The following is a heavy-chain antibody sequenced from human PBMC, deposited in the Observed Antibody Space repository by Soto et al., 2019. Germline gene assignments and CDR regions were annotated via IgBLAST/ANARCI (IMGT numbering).Heavy chain of an antibody. J-gene: IGHJ5*02. CDR3: ARHYTRHPARLELRWFDP. D-gene: IGHD1-7*01. CDR1: GGSISSSSYY. Sequence: QLQLQESGPGLVKPSETLSLTCTVSGGSISSSSYYWGWIRKPPGKGLEWIGSIYYSGSTYYNPSLMSGVTTSVDTSKNQFSLKLSSVTAADTAVYYCARHYTRHPARLELRWFDPWGQGTLVTVSS. CDR2: IYYSGST. V-gene: IGHV4-39*01.